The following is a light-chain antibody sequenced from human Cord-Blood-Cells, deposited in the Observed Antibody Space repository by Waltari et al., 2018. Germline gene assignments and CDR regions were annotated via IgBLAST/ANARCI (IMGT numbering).Light chain of an antibody. V-gene: IGLV2-23*01. J-gene: IGLJ1*01. CDR1: NSTVWSSNP. CDR2: EGS. CDR3: CSYAGSSTYD. Sequence: QSALTQPASVSGSPGQSITNSCTGTNSTVWSSNPFSLYQQQPGKAPKLLIYEGSKRPSGVANRFSGSKSGNTASLTTSGLQGEDEADYYCCSYAGSSTYDFGTGTKVTVV.